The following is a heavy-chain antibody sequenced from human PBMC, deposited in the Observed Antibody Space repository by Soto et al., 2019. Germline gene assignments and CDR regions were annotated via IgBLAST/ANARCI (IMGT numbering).Heavy chain of an antibody. Sequence: SETLSLTCAVYGGSFSGHSWTWIRQSPGKGLEWIGDINHSGRVNYSPSLKGRVTISLDTSKNQFFLTLSAVTAADTAMYYCSTRAYDTNGYYRFDPWGQGTLVTVSS. D-gene: IGHD3-22*01. CDR2: INHSGRV. J-gene: IGHJ5*01. CDR1: GGSFSGHS. CDR3: STRAYDTNGYYRFDP. V-gene: IGHV4-34*01.